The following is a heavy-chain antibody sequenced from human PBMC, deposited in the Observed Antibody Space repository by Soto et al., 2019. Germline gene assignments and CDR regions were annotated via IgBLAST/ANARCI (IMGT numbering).Heavy chain of an antibody. CDR3: ARAQPGNYYRDV. CDR1: GFTFSSYG. D-gene: IGHD6-13*01. V-gene: IGHV3-33*01. J-gene: IGHJ6*03. Sequence: QVQLVESGGGVVQPGRSLRLSCAASGFTFSSYGMHWVRQAPGKGLEWVALIWYDGSNKYYADSVKGRFTISRDNSKNTLYLQMNSLRAEDTAVYYCARAQPGNYYRDVWGKGTSVTVSS. CDR2: IWYDGSNK.